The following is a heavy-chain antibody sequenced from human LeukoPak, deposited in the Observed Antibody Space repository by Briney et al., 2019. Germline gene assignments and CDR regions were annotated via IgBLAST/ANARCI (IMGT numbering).Heavy chain of an antibody. Sequence: GASVKVSCKASGYTCTSYYMHWVRQAPGQGLEWMGIINPSGGSTSDATKFQGRVTMTRDTSTSPVYMELSSLRSEDTAVYYCARERGPRDLQQSYYYYYMDVWGKGTTVTLSS. D-gene: IGHD4-11*01. V-gene: IGHV1-46*03. CDR2: INPSGGST. CDR3: ARERGPRDLQQSYYYYYMDV. J-gene: IGHJ6*03. CDR1: GYTCTSYY.